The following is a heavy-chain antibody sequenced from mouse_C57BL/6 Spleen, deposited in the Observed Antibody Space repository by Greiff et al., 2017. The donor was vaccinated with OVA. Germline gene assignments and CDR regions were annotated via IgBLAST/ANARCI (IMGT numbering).Heavy chain of an antibody. V-gene: IGHV1-64*01. J-gene: IGHJ3*01. Sequence: VQLQQPGAELVKPGASVKLSCKASGYTFTSYWMHWVKQRPGQGLEWIGMIHPNSGSTNYNEKFKRKATLTVDKSSRTAYMQRSSLTSEDSAVYYCARECNYDGFAYWGQGPLVTVSA. CDR3: ARECNYDGFAY. D-gene: IGHD2-1*01. CDR2: IHPNSGST. CDR1: GYTFTSYW.